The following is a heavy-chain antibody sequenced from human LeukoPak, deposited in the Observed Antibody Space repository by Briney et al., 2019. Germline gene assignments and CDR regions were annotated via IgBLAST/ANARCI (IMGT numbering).Heavy chain of an antibody. J-gene: IGHJ4*02. CDR2: INTDGSIT. D-gene: IGHD2-21*02. CDR1: GFTLSDYW. CDR3: AKGQGCGDGCYMFEH. Sequence: PGGSLRLSCAASGFTLSDYWIHWVRQAPGKGLVWVSRINTDGSITNYADSVKGRFTISRDNSNNTLFLQMDSLRAEDTAVYYCAKGQGCGDGCYMFEHWGQGMLVTVSS. V-gene: IGHV3-74*01.